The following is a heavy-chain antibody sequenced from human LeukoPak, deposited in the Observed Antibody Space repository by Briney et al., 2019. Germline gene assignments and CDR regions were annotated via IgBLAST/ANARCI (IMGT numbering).Heavy chain of an antibody. CDR2: SYYSGST. Sequence: SETLSLTCTVSGGSISSTSYYWAWIRQPPGKGLEWIVSSYYSGSTYYNPSLKSRVTISVDTSKNQFSLKLSSVTAADTAVYYCARHEDYDFWSGYYINYFDYWGQGTLVTVSS. D-gene: IGHD3-3*01. J-gene: IGHJ4*02. CDR1: GGSISSTSYY. CDR3: ARHEDYDFWSGYYINYFDY. V-gene: IGHV4-39*01.